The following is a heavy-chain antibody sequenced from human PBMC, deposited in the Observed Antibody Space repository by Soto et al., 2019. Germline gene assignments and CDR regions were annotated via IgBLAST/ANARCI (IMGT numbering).Heavy chain of an antibody. V-gene: IGHV3-23*01. CDR3: AKTIMVPHFDY. Sequence: GGSLRLSCAASGFTLSSYAMSWVRQAPGKGLEWVSLISGSGNSTYYADSMKGRFTISRDKSKNTLYLQMNSLRAEDTAVYYCAKTIMVPHFDYWGQGTLVTVSS. CDR1: GFTLSSYA. J-gene: IGHJ4*02. CDR2: ISGSGNST. D-gene: IGHD2-8*01.